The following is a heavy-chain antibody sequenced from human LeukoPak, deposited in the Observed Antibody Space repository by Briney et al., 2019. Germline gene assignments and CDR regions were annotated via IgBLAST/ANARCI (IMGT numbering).Heavy chain of an antibody. Sequence: GGSLRLSCAASGFTFSSYAMSWVRQAPGKGLEWVSAISGSGGSTYYADSVKGRFTISRDNSKNTLYLQMNSLRAEDTAVYYCARHCGGDCYALDYYYYYGMGVWGQGTTVTVSS. J-gene: IGHJ6*02. CDR1: GFTFSSYA. CDR2: ISGSGGST. D-gene: IGHD2-21*02. V-gene: IGHV3-23*01. CDR3: ARHCGGDCYALDYYYYYGMGV.